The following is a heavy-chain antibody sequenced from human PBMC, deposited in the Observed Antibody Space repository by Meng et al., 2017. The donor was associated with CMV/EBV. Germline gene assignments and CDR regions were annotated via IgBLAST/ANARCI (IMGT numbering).Heavy chain of an antibody. CDR3: AKDITIFGVVISSYGMDV. Sequence: SLKISCAASGFTFDDYAMHWVRQAPGKGLEWVSVISWNSGSIGYADSVKGRFTISRDNAKNSLYLQMNSLRAEDTALYYCAKDITIFGVVISSYGMDVWGQGTTVTVSS. D-gene: IGHD3-3*01. V-gene: IGHV3-9*01. CDR2: ISWNSGSI. J-gene: IGHJ6*02. CDR1: GFTFDDYA.